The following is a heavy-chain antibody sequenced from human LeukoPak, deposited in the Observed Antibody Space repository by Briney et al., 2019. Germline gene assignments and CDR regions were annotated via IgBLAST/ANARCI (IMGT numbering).Heavy chain of an antibody. Sequence: KPSETLSLTCTVSGGSVSSYYWSWIWQPPGKGLEWIGYIYYSGGTNHNPSLKSRVTISVDTSKNQFSLKLSSVTAADTAVYYCVGDAYNTVFDYWGQGTLVTVSS. J-gene: IGHJ4*02. D-gene: IGHD5-24*01. CDR2: IYYSGGT. CDR3: VGDAYNTVFDY. V-gene: IGHV4-59*02. CDR1: GGSVSSYY.